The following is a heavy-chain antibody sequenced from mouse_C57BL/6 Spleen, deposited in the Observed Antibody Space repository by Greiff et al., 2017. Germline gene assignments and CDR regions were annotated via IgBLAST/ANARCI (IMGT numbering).Heavy chain of an antibody. CDR3: ARGSSSGY. D-gene: IGHD1-1*01. CDR1: GYAFSSSW. CDR2: IYPGDGDP. V-gene: IGHV1-82*01. J-gene: IGHJ2*01. Sequence: QVQLKESGPELVKPGASVKISCKASGYAFSSSWMNWVKQRPGKGLEWIGRIYPGDGDPNYNGKFKGKATLTADKSSSPAYMQLSSLTSEDSAVYFCARGSSSGYWGQGTTLTVSS.